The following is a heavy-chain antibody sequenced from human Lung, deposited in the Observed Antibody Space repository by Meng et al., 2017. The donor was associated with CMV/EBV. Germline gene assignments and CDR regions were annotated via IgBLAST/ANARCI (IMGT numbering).Heavy chain of an antibody. CDR3: TRGYSGIDIYAFDI. V-gene: IGHV3-72*01. D-gene: IGHD1-26*01. CDR2: AANKADSYTT. Sequence: GESXKISXAGSGFIFSDHYIDWVRQAPGKGLEWVGRAANKADSYTTEYAASVKGRFTFSRDDSENSVYLQMNSLKSEDTAVYYCTRGYSGIDIYAFDIWGQGXMVTVSS. J-gene: IGHJ3*02. CDR1: GFIFSDHY.